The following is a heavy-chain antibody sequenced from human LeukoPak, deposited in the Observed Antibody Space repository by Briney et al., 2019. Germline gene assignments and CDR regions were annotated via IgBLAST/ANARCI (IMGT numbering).Heavy chain of an antibody. CDR3: ANEVRPNDY. CDR2: IDISGGST. D-gene: IGHD4/OR15-4a*01. CDR1: GFTFNSHA. V-gene: IGHV3-23*01. J-gene: IGHJ4*02. Sequence: GSLRLSCAVSGFTFNSHAMCWVRQAQGKGLEWVSSIDISGGSTYYADSVKGRFTISRDNSKNTLYLQMNSLRGEDTALYFCANEVRPNDYWGQGTLVTVSS.